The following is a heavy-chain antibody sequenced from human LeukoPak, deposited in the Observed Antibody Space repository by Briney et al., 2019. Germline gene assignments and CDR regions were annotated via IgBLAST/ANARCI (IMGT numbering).Heavy chain of an antibody. CDR2: INPSGGST. CDR1: GYTFTGYY. J-gene: IGHJ4*02. V-gene: IGHV1-46*01. D-gene: IGHD3-22*01. CDR3: ARGLPDYYDSSGYYPDY. Sequence: GASVKVSCKASGYTFTGYYMHWVRQAPGQGLEWMGIINPSGGSTSYAQKFQGRVTMTRDTSTSTVYMELSSLRSEDTAVYYCARGLPDYYDSSGYYPDYWGQGTLVTVSS.